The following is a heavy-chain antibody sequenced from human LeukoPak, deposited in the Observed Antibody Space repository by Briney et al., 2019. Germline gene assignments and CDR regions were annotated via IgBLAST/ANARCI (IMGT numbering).Heavy chain of an antibody. CDR1: GFTFNSYD. CDR2: ICRGGYT. CDR3: ARGATLGFDP. Sequence: PGGSLRLSCSASGFTFNSYDMHWVRQRTGEGLQWVSVICRGGYTYYAGSVKGRFTISREKAKNSLYLQMSSLRADDTAVYFCARGATLGFDPWGQGTLVTVSS. D-gene: IGHD2/OR15-2a*01. V-gene: IGHV3-13*04. J-gene: IGHJ5*02.